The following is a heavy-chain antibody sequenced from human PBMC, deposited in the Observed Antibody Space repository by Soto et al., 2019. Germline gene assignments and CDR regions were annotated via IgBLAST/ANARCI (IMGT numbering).Heavy chain of an antibody. J-gene: IGHJ4*02. CDR1: GGSISSGGYS. Sequence: PSETLSLTCAVSGGSISSGGYSWSWIRQPPGKGLEWIGYIYHSGSTNYNPSLKSRATIYTDTSGRHFFLNLTSVTADDTAVYFCAKRDYAFDSWGQGTLVTVSS. CDR2: IYHSGST. CDR3: AKRDYAFDS. V-gene: IGHV4-30-2*02. D-gene: IGHD4-17*01.